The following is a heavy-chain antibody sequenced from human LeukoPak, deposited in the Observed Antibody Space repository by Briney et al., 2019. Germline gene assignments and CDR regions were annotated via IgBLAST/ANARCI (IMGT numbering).Heavy chain of an antibody. V-gene: IGHV4-61*02. CDR3: ARDGGSKPDYGGNYWFAP. Sequence: SETLSLTCTVSGGSISSGSYYWSWIRQPAGKGLEWIGRIYTSGSTNYNPSLKSRVTISVDTSKNQFSLKLSSVTAADTAVYYCARDGGSKPDYGGNYWFAPWGQGTLVTVSS. CDR1: GGSISSGSYY. J-gene: IGHJ5*02. CDR2: IYTSGST. D-gene: IGHD4-23*01.